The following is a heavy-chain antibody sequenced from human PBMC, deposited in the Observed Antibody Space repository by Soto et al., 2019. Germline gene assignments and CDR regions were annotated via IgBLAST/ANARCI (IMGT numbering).Heavy chain of an antibody. CDR2: IHSTRST. CDR3: ARSPAYGDYANLDT. V-gene: IGHV4-4*07. J-gene: IGHJ5*02. CDR1: GDSVSKYY. D-gene: IGHD4-17*01. Sequence: QVQLQESGPGLVKPSETLSLTCTVSGDSVSKYYWNWIRQPAGKGLEWIGRIHSTRSTNYNPSLKSRGTMSVDTSKNQFSLKLNLTSVTAADTAVYYCARSPAYGDYANLDTGGQGTLVTVSS.